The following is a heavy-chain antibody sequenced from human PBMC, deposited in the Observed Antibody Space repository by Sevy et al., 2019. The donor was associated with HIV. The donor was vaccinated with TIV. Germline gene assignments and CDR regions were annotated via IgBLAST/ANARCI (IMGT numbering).Heavy chain of an antibody. Sequence: SETLSLTCTVSGDSISSGGYYWSWIRQHPGKGLEWIGHIYYSGSTYYNPSLKSRVTISVDTSKNQFSLKLSSVTAADTDVYYCARRERDAPFDPWRQGTLVTVSS. CDR1: GDSISSGGYY. J-gene: IGHJ5*02. CDR3: ARRERDAPFDP. V-gene: IGHV4-31*03. CDR2: IYYSGST.